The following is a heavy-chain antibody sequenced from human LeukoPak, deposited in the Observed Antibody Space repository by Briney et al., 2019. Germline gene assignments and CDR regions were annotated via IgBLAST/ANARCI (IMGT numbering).Heavy chain of an antibody. D-gene: IGHD3-22*01. CDR1: GFTFSSYW. CDR2: IKQDGSEK. V-gene: IGHV3-7*01. Sequence: GGSLRLSCAASGFTFSSYWMSWVRQAPGKGLEWVANIKQDGSEKYYVDSVKGRFTISRDNAKNSLYLQMNSLRAEDTAVYYCAREEPYYYDSSGYLHSWSQGTLVTVSS. J-gene: IGHJ1*01. CDR3: AREEPYYYDSSGYLHS.